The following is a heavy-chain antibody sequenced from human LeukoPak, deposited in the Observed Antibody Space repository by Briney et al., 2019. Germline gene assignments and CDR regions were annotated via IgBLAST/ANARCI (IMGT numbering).Heavy chain of an antibody. CDR2: ISINGDNT. Sequence: GGSLRLSCAASGFTFSNYALHWVRQAPGKGLEYVSAISINGDNTYYANSVKGRFTISRDNSKNTLYLQMGSLRAEDMAVYYCAKDGGYCSSTSCYTVDYWGQGTLVTVSS. D-gene: IGHD2-2*02. J-gene: IGHJ4*02. CDR3: AKDGGYCSSTSCYTVDY. CDR1: GFTFSNYA. V-gene: IGHV3-64*01.